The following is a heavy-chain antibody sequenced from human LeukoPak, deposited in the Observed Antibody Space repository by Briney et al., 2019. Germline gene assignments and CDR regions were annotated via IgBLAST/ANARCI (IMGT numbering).Heavy chain of an antibody. D-gene: IGHD2-2*01. V-gene: IGHV1-2*04. CDR3: ARSIIVVVPADDYGMDV. CDR2: INPNSGGT. CDR1: GYTFTGYY. J-gene: IGHJ6*04. Sequence: ASVKVSCKASGYTFTGYYMHWVRQAPGQGLELMGWINPNSGGTNYAQKFQGWVTMTRDTSISTAYMELSRLRSDDTAVYYCARSIIVVVPADDYGMDVWGKGTTVTVSS.